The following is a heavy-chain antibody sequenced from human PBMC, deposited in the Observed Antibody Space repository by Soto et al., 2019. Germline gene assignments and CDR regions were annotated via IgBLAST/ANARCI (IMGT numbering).Heavy chain of an antibody. CDR2: ISGRGDTT. CDR3: ANVRDYSDSSGHYDTDAFDI. Sequence: EVQLLESGGGLVQPGGSLRLSCEASGFTFSNYAMSWVRQGPGKGLEWVSAISGRGDTTYYADSVKGRFTISRDNSKNTLHLQMNSVIARDTVVYYGANVRDYSDSSGHYDTDAFDIWGQGTMVTVSS. CDR1: GFTFSNYA. J-gene: IGHJ3*02. V-gene: IGHV3-23*01. D-gene: IGHD3-22*01.